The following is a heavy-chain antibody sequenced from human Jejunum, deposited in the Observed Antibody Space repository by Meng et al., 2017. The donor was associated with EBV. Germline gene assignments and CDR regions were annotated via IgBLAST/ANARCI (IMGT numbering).Heavy chain of an antibody. D-gene: IGHD6-25*01. CDR1: GFTFSDYW. CDR3: TRAGSYRHDY. J-gene: IGHJ4*02. CDR2: INTDGSTT. Sequence: DVQLVESGGGLVQPGVSLRLSCATSGFTFSDYWMHWVRQAPGKGLVWVSRINTDGSTTNYADSVKGRFTISRDNAENTLFLQMNSLKAEDTAVYYCTRAGSYRHDYWGQGTLVTVSS. V-gene: IGHV3-74*01.